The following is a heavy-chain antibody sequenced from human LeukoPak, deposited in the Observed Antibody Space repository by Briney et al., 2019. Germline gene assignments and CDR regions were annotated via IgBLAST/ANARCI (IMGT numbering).Heavy chain of an antibody. J-gene: IGHJ4*02. D-gene: IGHD6-19*01. CDR3: AREPTPGIAVAGTLDY. V-gene: IGHV4-34*01. CDR1: GGSFSGYY. CDR2: INHSGST. Sequence: ASETLSLTCAVYGGSFSGYYWSWIRQPPGKGLEWIGEINHSGSTNYNPSLKSRVTMSVDTSKNQFSLKLSSVTAADTAVYYCAREPTPGIAVAGTLDYWGQGTLVTVSS.